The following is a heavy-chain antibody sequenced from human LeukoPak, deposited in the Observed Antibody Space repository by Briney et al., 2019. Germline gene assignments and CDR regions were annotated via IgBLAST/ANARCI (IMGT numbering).Heavy chain of an antibody. D-gene: IGHD1-7*01. CDR1: GGSFSGYY. Sequence: SETLSLTCAVYGGSFSGYYWSWIRQPPGKGLEWIGEINHSGSTNYNPSLKSRVTISVDTSKNQFSLKLSSVTAADTAVYYCARGAGTTGAYYYYYMDVWGKGTTVTVSS. CDR3: ARGAGTTGAYYYYYMDV. CDR2: INHSGST. V-gene: IGHV4-34*01. J-gene: IGHJ6*03.